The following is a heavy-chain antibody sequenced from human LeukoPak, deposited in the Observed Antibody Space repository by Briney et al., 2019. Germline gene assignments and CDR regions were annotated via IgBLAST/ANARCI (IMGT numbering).Heavy chain of an antibody. CDR2: ISRSSSSYI. Sequence: GGSLRLSCAASGFTFSSYSMNWVRQAPGKGLEWVSSISRSSSSYIYYADSVKGRFTISRDNAKNSLYLQMNSLRAEDTAVYYCARVNWNDAGSAVSRFDYWGQGTLVTVSS. CDR3: ARVNWNDAGSAVSRFDY. D-gene: IGHD1-1*01. J-gene: IGHJ4*02. V-gene: IGHV3-21*01. CDR1: GFTFSSYS.